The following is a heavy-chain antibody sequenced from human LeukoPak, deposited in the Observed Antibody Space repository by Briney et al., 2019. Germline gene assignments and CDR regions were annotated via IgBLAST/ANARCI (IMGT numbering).Heavy chain of an antibody. CDR1: GFTFSSYS. J-gene: IGHJ4*02. Sequence: GGSLRLSCAASGFTFSSYSMNWVRQAPGKGLEWVSSISSSSSYIYYADSVKGRFTISRDNAKNSLYLQMNSLRAEDTAVYYCARFAGYSYGTLGYWGQGTLVTVSS. D-gene: IGHD5-18*01. CDR3: ARFAGYSYGTLGY. V-gene: IGHV3-21*01. CDR2: ISSSSSYI.